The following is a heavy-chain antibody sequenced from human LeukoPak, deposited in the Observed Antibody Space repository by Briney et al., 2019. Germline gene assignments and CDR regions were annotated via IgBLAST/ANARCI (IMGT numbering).Heavy chain of an antibody. CDR3: ARGGDGYNFGY. CDR2: IYHSGST. CDR1: AYSISSGYY. Sequence: PSETLSLTCTVSAYSISSGYYGGWIRQPPGEGLGWIGNIYHSGSTYYNPSLKGRITISVDTSKNQFSLKLSSVPAADTAVYYCARGGDGYNFGYWGQGTLVTVSS. D-gene: IGHD5-24*01. V-gene: IGHV4-38-2*02. J-gene: IGHJ4*02.